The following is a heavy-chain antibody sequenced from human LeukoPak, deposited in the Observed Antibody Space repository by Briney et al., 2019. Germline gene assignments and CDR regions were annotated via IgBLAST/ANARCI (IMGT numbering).Heavy chain of an antibody. D-gene: IGHD4-11*01. J-gene: IGHJ4*02. CDR1: GFTFSSYG. V-gene: IGHV3-23*01. CDR2: ISASGTTT. Sequence: GGSLRLSCAASGFTFSSYGMHWVRQAPGKGLEWASTISASGTTTYYGDSVKGRFTVSRDKSNSTVYLQMTSLSADDTAVYYCAKVWDYSKRAYDYWGQGTLVTVSS. CDR3: AKVWDYSKRAYDY.